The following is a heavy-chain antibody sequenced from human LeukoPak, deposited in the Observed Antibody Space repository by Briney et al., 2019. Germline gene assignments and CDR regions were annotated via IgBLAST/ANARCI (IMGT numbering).Heavy chain of an antibody. CDR2: INPSGGST. Sequence: ASVKVSCKASGYTFTGYYMHWVRQAPGQGLEWMGIINPSGGSTSYAQKFQGRVTMTRDTSTSTVYMELSSLRSEDTAVYYCASPGEKDYYFDYWGQGTLVTVSS. D-gene: IGHD3-16*01. J-gene: IGHJ4*02. CDR1: GYTFTGYY. CDR3: ASPGEKDYYFDY. V-gene: IGHV1-46*01.